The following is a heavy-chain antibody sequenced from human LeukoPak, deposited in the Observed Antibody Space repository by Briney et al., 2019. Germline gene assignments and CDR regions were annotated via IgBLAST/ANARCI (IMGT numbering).Heavy chain of an antibody. D-gene: IGHD4-17*01. J-gene: IGHJ2*01. CDR1: GGSFSGYY. CDR2: INHSGST. Sequence: SETPSLTCAVYGGSFSGYYWSWIRQPPGKGLEWIGEINHSGSTNYNPSLKSRVTISVDTSKNQFSLKLSSVTAADTAVYYCARGATTVTADGVVQGYWYFDLWGRGTLVTVSS. V-gene: IGHV4-34*01. CDR3: ARGATTVTADGVVQGYWYFDL.